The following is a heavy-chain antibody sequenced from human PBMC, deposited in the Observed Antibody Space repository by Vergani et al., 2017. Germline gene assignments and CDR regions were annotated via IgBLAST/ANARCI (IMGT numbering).Heavy chain of an antibody. D-gene: IGHD6-6*01. CDR1: GFTFSSYS. V-gene: IGHV3-21*01. Sequence: EVQLVESGGGLVKPGGSLRLSCAASGFTFSSYSMNWVRQAPGKGLGWVSSISSSSSYIYYADSVKGRFTISRDNAKNSLYLQMNSLRAEDTAVYYCAGEDSGSWVLDAFDFWGQGTMVTVSS. J-gene: IGHJ3*01. CDR2: ISSSSSYI. CDR3: AGEDSGSWVLDAFDF.